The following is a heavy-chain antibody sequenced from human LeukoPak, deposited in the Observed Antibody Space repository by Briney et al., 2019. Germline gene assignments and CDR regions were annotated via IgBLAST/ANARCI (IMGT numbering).Heavy chain of an antibody. CDR3: ATSTAAAGTD. J-gene: IGHJ4*02. CDR1: GFTFSNLW. V-gene: IGHV3-7*03. CDR2: IKQDGSEK. Sequence: GGSLRLSCAASGFTFSNLWMSWVRQAPGKGLKWVANIKQDGSEKYYVDSVKGRFTISRDNAQDSLYLQMNSLRAEDTAIYYCATSTAAAGTDWGQGTLVTVSS. D-gene: IGHD6-13*01.